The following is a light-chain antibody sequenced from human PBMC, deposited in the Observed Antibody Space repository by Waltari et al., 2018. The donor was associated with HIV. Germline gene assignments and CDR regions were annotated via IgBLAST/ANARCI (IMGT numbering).Light chain of an antibody. J-gene: IGLJ3*02. CDR1: SSNIGSHY. CDR3: GTWDSSLSTVV. CDR2: HND. Sequence: QSVLTQPPSVSAAPGQKVTISCSGSSSNIGSHYVSWYQHLPGTAPKLLIYHNDDRPSGIPVRFSGSRSGTSASLDITGLQTGDEADYHCGTWDSSLSTVVFGGGTKLTVL. V-gene: IGLV1-51*01.